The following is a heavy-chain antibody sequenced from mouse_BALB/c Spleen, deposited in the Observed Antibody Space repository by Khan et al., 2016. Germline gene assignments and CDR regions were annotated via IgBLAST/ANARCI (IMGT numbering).Heavy chain of an antibody. V-gene: IGHV3-2*02. CDR1: GYSITSDYA. D-gene: IGHD2-3*01. CDR2: ISYSGST. J-gene: IGHJ2*01. CDR3: ARRGYDGYFFDY. Sequence: EVQLQESGPGLVKPSQSLSLTCTVTGYSITSDYAWNWIRQFPGNKLEWMGYISYSGSTSYNPSLKSRISITRDTSKNQFFLQLNSVTTEDTATYYCARRGYDGYFFDYWGQATTHTVSS.